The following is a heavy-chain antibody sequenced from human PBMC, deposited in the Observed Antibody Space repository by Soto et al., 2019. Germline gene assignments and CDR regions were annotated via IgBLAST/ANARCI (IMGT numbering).Heavy chain of an antibody. V-gene: IGHV1-18*01. CDR2: ISAYNGNT. Sequence: QVQLVQSGAEVKKPGASVKVSCKASGYTFTTYGISWVRQAPGQGLEWMGRISAYNGNTNYAQKLQGRVTMTTDTATSTASVELRSLRSEDTAVYYCARVVDALVHWFDPWGQGALVTVAS. CDR3: ARVVDALVHWFDP. CDR1: GYTFTTYG. D-gene: IGHD2-8*01. J-gene: IGHJ5*02.